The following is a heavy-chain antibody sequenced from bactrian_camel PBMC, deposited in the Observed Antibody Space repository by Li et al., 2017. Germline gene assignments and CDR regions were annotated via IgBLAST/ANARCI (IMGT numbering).Heavy chain of an antibody. J-gene: IGHJ4*01. D-gene: IGHD4*01. Sequence: HVQLVESGGGSVQAGGSLRHSCAASGYTYSSYSMAWFRQTPGSEREGVAATLTGSGITFYGDSVKGRFTISEDKAKNTRYLLMNNLKAEDTAMYYCAAADAAGDCGSISEYQYWGQGTQVTVS. CDR1: GYTYSSYS. CDR3: AAADAAGDCGSISEYQY. V-gene: IGHV3S1*01. CDR2: TLTGSGIT.